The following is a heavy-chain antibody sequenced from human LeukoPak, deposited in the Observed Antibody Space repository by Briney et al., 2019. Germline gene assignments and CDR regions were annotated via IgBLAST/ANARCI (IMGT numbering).Heavy chain of an antibody. CDR3: ARDRYDSSGYLTPYFDY. CDR1: VGTFSSYA. V-gene: IGHV1-69*01. Sequence: SVRVSCKPSVGTFSSYAISWVRQAPGQGLEWMGRIIPIFGTANYAQKFQGRVTITADESTSTAYMELSSLRSEDTAVYYCARDRYDSSGYLTPYFDYWGQGTLVRVSS. J-gene: IGHJ4*02. CDR2: IIPIFGTA. D-gene: IGHD3-22*01.